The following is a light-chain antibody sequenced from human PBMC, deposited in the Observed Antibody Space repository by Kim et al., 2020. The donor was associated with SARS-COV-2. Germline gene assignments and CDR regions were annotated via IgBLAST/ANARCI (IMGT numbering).Light chain of an antibody. CDR3: SSFTSSSTLV. Sequence: GQSITISCTGTSSDVGGYDYVSWYQQHPGKAPILIIYDVTKRPSGVSNRFSGSKSGNTASLTISGLQAEDEADYYCSSFTSSSTLVFGGGTQLTVL. CDR1: SSDVGGYDY. V-gene: IGLV2-14*03. J-gene: IGLJ3*02. CDR2: DVT.